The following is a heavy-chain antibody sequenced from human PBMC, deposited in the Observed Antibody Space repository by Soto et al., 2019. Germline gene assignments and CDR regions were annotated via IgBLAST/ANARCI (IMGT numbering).Heavy chain of an antibody. V-gene: IGHV1-46*01. Sequence: ASVKVSCKASGYTFTSYYMHWVRQAPGQGLEWMGIINPSGGSTSYAQKFQGRVTMARDTSTSTVYMELSSLRSEDTAVYYCARDPGRGIVDRHIVGPNYYGMDVWGQGTTVTVSS. CDR1: GYTFTSYY. CDR3: ARDPGRGIVDRHIVGPNYYGMDV. J-gene: IGHJ6*02. D-gene: IGHD2-21*01. CDR2: INPSGGST.